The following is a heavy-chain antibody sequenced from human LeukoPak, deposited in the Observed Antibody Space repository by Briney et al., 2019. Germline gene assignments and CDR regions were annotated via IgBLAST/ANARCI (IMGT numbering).Heavy chain of an antibody. J-gene: IGHJ3*02. CDR1: GFTFSSYS. V-gene: IGHV3-21*01. Sequence: PGGSLRLSCAASGFTFSSYSMNWVRQAPGKGLEWVSSISSSSSYIYYADSVKGRFTISRDNAKNSLYLQMNSLRAEDTAVYYCARALPSPLYSGSYADAFDIWGQGTMATVSS. D-gene: IGHD1-26*01. CDR2: ISSSSSYI. CDR3: ARALPSPLYSGSYADAFDI.